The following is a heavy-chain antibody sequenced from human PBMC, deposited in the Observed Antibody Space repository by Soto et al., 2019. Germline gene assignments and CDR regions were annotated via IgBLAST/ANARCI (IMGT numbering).Heavy chain of an antibody. V-gene: IGHV1-2*02. D-gene: IGHD5-12*01. CDR1: GYTFTGYY. J-gene: IGHJ6*02. Sequence: ASVKVSCKASGYTFTGYYIHWVRQAPGQGLEWMGWINPNSGGTNYAQKFQGRVTMTRDTSISTAYMELSRLRSDDTAVYYCARDPNGSRGYSGYDFFYYYYGMDVWGQGTKVTVSS. CDR3: ARDPNGSRGYSGYDFFYYYYGMDV. CDR2: INPNSGGT.